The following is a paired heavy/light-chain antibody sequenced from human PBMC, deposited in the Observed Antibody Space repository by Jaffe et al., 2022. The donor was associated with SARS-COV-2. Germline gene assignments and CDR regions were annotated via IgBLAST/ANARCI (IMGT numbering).Light chain of an antibody. CDR2: DAS. J-gene: IGKJ4*01. Sequence: EVVLTQSPATLSLSPGESATLSCRASQNVITYLAWYQQKPGQAPRLLIYDASNRATGIPARFSGSGSGTDFTLTISSLEPEDFALYYCQQRNKWPLTFGGGTKVEIK. V-gene: IGKV3-11*01. CDR3: QQRNKWPLT. CDR1: QNVITY.
Heavy chain of an antibody. J-gene: IGHJ4*02. CDR3: AKDRLAVPTYHFDY. D-gene: IGHD3-16*01. Sequence: EVQLVESGGGLVQPGGSLRLSCAASGFIFSTYAMIWVRQAPGKGLEWVSLISDSGDGTFYADSVRGRFTISRDNSKNTLYLQMNSLTAEDTASYYCAKDRLAVPTYHFDYWGPGARVTVSS. CDR1: GFIFSTYA. CDR2: ISDSGDGT. V-gene: IGHV3-23*04.